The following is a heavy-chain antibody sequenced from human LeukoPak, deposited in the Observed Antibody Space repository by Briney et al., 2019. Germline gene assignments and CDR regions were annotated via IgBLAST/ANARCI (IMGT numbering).Heavy chain of an antibody. CDR3: ARGAPHGYCSGGSCYSDY. V-gene: IGHV4-34*01. CDR2: INHSGST. D-gene: IGHD2-15*01. Sequence: SGTLSLTCAVYGGSFSGYYWSWIRQPPGKGLEWIGEINHSGSTNYNPSLKSRVTISVDTSKNKFSLKLSSVTAADTAVYYCARGAPHGYCSGGSCYSDYWGQGTLVTVSS. CDR1: GGSFSGYY. J-gene: IGHJ4*02.